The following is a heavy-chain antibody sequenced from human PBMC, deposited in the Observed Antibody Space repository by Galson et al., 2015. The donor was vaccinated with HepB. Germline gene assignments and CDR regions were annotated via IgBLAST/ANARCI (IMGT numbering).Heavy chain of an antibody. CDR1: GYTFTSYG. CDR2: ISAYNGNT. Sequence: SVKVSCKASGYTFTSYGISWVRQAPGQGLEWMGWISAYNGNTNYAQKLQGRVTMTTDTSTSTAYMELRSLRSDDTAVYYCARDPLLLWFGELLSVDAFDIWGQGTMVTVSS. CDR3: ARDPLLLWFGELLSVDAFDI. V-gene: IGHV1-18*04. J-gene: IGHJ3*02. D-gene: IGHD3-10*01.